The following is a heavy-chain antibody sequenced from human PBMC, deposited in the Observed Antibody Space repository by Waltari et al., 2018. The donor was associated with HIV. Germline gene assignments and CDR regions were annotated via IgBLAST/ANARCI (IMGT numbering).Heavy chain of an antibody. D-gene: IGHD2-8*01. J-gene: IGHJ5*02. Sequence: QLQLQESGPGLVKPSETVSLICTVSGGSISSNSYYWGWIRQPPGKGLEWIWSVYYSGSTYYNPSLKSRVTISVDTPKNHFSLKLTSMTATDSAVYYCARGYCSSRACYTGSWFDPWGQGTLVTVSS. V-gene: IGHV4-39*02. CDR2: VYYSGST. CDR3: ARGYCSSRACYTGSWFDP. CDR1: GGSISSNSYY.